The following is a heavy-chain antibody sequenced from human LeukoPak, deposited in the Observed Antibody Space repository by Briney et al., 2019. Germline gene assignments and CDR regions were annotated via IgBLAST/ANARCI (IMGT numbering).Heavy chain of an antibody. Sequence: PGGSLRLSCAASGFTFNTDWMSWVRQAPGKGLEWVAFIRYDGSNKYYADSVKGRFTISRDNSKNTLYLQMNSLRAEDTAVYYCAKGPAKLAAAGYYFDYWGQGTLVTVSS. CDR1: GFTFNTDW. CDR2: IRYDGSNK. V-gene: IGHV3-30*02. J-gene: IGHJ4*02. D-gene: IGHD6-13*01. CDR3: AKGPAKLAAAGYYFDY.